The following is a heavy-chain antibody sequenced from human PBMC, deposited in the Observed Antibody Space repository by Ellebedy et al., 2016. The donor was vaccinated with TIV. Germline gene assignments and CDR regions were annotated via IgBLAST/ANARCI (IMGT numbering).Heavy chain of an antibody. CDR2: VYYSGSH. V-gene: IGHV4-39*01. CDR3: ARIDPWQPIDD. Sequence: MPSETLSLTCGVSGGSVSNTRYYWAWIRQPPGKGLEWIGSVYYSGSHYYNPSFNSRVTLSAYTSQNQFTLNLRTVTAADTAVYYCARIDPWQPIDDWGQGIMVTVSS. J-gene: IGHJ4*02. CDR1: GGSVSNTRYY. D-gene: IGHD2-21*01.